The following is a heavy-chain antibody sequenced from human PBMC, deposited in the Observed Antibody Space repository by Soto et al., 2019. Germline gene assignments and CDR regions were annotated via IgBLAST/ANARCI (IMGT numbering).Heavy chain of an antibody. V-gene: IGHV1-18*04. CDR3: ARVGGSYSYYYYGMDV. D-gene: IGHD1-26*01. CDR2: ISAYDGNT. J-gene: IGHJ6*02. CDR1: GYTFTSYG. Sequence: ASVKVSCKASGYTFTSYGISWVRQAPGQGLEWMGWISAYDGNTNYAQKLQGRVTMTTDTSTSTAYMELRSLRSDDTAVYYCARVGGSYSYYYYGMDVWGQGXTVTVPS.